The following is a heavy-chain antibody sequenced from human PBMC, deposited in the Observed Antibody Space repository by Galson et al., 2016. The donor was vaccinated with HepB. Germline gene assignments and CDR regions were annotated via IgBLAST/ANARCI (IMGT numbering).Heavy chain of an antibody. D-gene: IGHD6-19*01. CDR2: IYYSGRT. V-gene: IGHV4-59*01. J-gene: IGHJ6*02. CDR1: GAAISGSY. CDR3: ARDDSGGLYGFHYGMDV. Sequence: SETLSLTCTVSGAAISGSYLSWIRQPPGKGLEWIGYIYYSGRTNYNPSLKSRVTISVDTSKNQFSLELSSVTAADTAVYYCARDDSGGLYGFHYGMDVWGQGTTVTVSS.